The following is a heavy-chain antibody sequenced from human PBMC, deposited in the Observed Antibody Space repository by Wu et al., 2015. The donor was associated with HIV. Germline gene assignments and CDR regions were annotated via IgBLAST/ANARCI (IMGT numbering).Heavy chain of an antibody. Sequence: QVQLVQSGAEVKKPGASVKVSCKASGYTFTSYGISWVRQAPGQGLEWMGWISAYNGNTNYAQKLQGRVTMTTDTSTSTAYMELRSLRSDDTAVYYCARDRKSRTEGFGELHIDYVGTGNAWSTVSS. CDR1: GYTFTSYG. J-gene: IGHJ4*02. CDR2: ISAYNGNT. CDR3: ARDRKSRTEGFGELHIDY. D-gene: IGHD3-10*01. V-gene: IGHV1-18*01.